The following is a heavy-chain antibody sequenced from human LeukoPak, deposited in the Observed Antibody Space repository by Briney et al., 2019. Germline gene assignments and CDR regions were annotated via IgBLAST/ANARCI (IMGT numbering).Heavy chain of an antibody. D-gene: IGHD3-3*01. V-gene: IGHV3-23*01. J-gene: IGHJ4*02. CDR2: ISSSGGST. Sequence: GGSLRLSCAASGFTFSSYAMSWVRQAPGKGLEWVSAISSSGGSTYYADSVKGRFTISRDNSKNTLYLQMNSLRAEDTAVYYCGLRFLEWYTFDYWGQGTLVTVSS. CDR3: GLRFLEWYTFDY. CDR1: GFTFSSYA.